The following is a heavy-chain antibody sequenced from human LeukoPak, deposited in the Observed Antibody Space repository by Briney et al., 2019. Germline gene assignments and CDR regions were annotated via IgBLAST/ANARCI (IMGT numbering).Heavy chain of an antibody. Sequence: PSETLSLTCTVSGGSISSSSYYWGWIRQPPGKGLEWIGSIYYSGSTYDNPSLKSRVTMSVDTSKNQFSLKLSSVTAADTAVYYCARDEAKFDPWGQGTLVTVSS. CDR2: IYYSGST. CDR1: GGSISSSSYY. J-gene: IGHJ5*02. V-gene: IGHV4-39*07. CDR3: ARDEAKFDP.